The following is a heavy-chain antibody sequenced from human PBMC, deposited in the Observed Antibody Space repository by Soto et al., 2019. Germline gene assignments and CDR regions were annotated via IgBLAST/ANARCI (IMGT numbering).Heavy chain of an antibody. CDR2: IYYSGST. Sequence: SETLSLTCTVSGGSISSSSYYWGWIRQPPGKGLEWIGSIYYSGSTYYNPSLKSRVTISVDTSKNQFSMKLSSVTAADTAVYYCARHSYSYATYYYYYYMDVWGKGTTVTVSS. V-gene: IGHV4-39*01. CDR3: ARHSYSYATYYYYYYMDV. D-gene: IGHD5-18*01. J-gene: IGHJ6*03. CDR1: GGSISSSSYY.